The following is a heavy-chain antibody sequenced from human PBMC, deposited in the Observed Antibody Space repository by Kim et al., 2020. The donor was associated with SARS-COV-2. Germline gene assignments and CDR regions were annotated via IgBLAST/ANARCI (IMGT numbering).Heavy chain of an antibody. CDR1: GYTFTSYG. CDR2: ISAYNGKT. D-gene: IGHD6-13*01. CDR3: ARGEYSSSWDGVTGTTLGYGMDL. J-gene: IGHJ6*02. Sequence: ASVKVSCKASGYTFTSYGISWVRQAPGQGLEWMGWISAYNGKTNYAQKLQGRVTMTTDTSTSTAYMELRSLRSDDTAVYYCARGEYSSSWDGVTGTTLGYGMDLWSQGTTVTVSS. V-gene: IGHV1-18*01.